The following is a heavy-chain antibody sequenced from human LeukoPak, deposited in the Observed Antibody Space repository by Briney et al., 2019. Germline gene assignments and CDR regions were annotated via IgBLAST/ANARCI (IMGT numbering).Heavy chain of an antibody. D-gene: IGHD6-19*01. CDR1: GFTFSSYS. Sequence: GGSLRLSCAASGFTFSSYSMNWVRQAPGKGLEWVSSISSSSSYIYYADSVKGRFTISRDNAKNSLYLQMNSLRAEDTAEYYCARSSAVAQGGFDYWGQGTLVTVSS. CDR3: ARSSAVAQGGFDY. V-gene: IGHV3-21*01. J-gene: IGHJ4*02. CDR2: ISSSSSYI.